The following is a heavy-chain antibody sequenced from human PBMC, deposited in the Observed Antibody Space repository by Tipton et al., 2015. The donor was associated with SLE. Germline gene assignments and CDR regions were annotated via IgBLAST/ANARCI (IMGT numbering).Heavy chain of an antibody. CDR1: GDSISANSYH. V-gene: IGHV4-39*07. D-gene: IGHD3-3*01. J-gene: IGHJ4*02. CDR3: ARGFFHDYWSAEQGRKSFYFDN. CDR2: VYYSGST. Sequence: GLVKPSETLSLICTVSGDSISANSYHWGWVRQPPGKGLEWIGNVYYSGSTYYSASLRSRVTISVDTVKTQVSLKLTSVTAADTAMYFCARGFFHDYWSAEQGRKSFYFDNWGQGALVTVSS.